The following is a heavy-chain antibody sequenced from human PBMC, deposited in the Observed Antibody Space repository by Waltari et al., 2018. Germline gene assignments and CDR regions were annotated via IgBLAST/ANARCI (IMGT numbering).Heavy chain of an antibody. CDR3: ARVTQDLELPGDYYYYGMDV. D-gene: IGHD1-7*01. CDR1: GGPFRSYA. Sequence: QVQLVQSGAEVKKPGSSVKVSCKASGGPFRSYAISWVPQAPGQGLEWMGRIIPILGIANYAQKFQGRVTITADKSTSTAYMELSSLRSEDTAVYYCARVTQDLELPGDYYYYGMDVWDQGTTVTVSS. J-gene: IGHJ6*02. V-gene: IGHV1-69*09. CDR2: IIPILGIA.